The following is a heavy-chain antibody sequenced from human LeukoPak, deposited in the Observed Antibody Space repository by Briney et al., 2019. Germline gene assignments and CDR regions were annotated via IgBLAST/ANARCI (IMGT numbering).Heavy chain of an antibody. CDR1: GGSISSSSYY. CDR2: IYYSGST. D-gene: IGHD2-2*01. V-gene: IGHV4-39*07. J-gene: IGHJ3*02. Sequence: SETLSLTCTVSGGSISSSSYYWGWIRQPPGKGLEWIGSIYYSGSTYYNPSLKSRVTISVDTSKNQFSLKLSSVTAADTAVYYCARDVGGYCSSTSCLTTHAFDIWGQGTMVTVSS. CDR3: ARDVGGYCSSTSCLTTHAFDI.